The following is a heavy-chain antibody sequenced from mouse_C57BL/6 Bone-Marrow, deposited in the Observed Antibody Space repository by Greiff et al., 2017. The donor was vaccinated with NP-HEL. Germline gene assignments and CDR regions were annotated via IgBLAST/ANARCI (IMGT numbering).Heavy chain of an antibody. V-gene: IGHV14-3*01. J-gene: IGHJ2*01. CDR3: ARPLVLYPYYFDY. D-gene: IGHD2-1*01. Sequence: EVQLQQSVAELVRPGASVKLSCTASGFNIKNTYMPWVKQRPEQGLEWIGRIDPANGNPKIAPKFQGKATITADTSSNTAYLQLSSLTSEDTAIYYCARPLVLYPYYFDYWGQGTTLTVSS. CDR2: IDPANGNP. CDR1: GFNIKNTY.